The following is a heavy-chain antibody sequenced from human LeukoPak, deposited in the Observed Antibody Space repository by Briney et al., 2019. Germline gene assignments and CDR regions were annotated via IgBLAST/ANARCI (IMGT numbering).Heavy chain of an antibody. D-gene: IGHD3-10*01. J-gene: IGHJ2*01. V-gene: IGHV3-7*01. CDR2: IKQDGSEK. CDR1: GFSFSSYW. CDR3: ARDSEDYYGSGSYYDFGWYFDL. Sequence: GGSLRLSCAASGFSFSSYWMSWVRQAPGKGLEWVANIKQDGSEKYYVDSVKGRFTISRDNAKNSLYLQMNSLRAEDTAVYYCARDSEDYYGSGSYYDFGWYFDLWGRGTLVTVSS.